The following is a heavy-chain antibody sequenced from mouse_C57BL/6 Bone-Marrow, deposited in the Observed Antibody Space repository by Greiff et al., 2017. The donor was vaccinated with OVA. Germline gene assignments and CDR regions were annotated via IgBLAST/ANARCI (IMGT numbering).Heavy chain of an antibody. Sequence: VKLQESGAELVKPGASVKISCKASGYAFSSYWMNWVKQRPGKGLEWIGQIYPGDGDTNYNGKFKGKATLTADKYSSTAYMQLSSLTSEDSAVYFCARGGVYYAMDYWDQGTSVTVSS. CDR3: ARGGVYYAMDY. J-gene: IGHJ4*01. CDR1: GYAFSSYW. V-gene: IGHV1-80*01. CDR2: IYPGDGDT.